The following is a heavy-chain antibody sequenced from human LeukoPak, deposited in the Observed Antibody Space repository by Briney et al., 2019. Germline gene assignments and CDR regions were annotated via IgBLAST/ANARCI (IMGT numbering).Heavy chain of an antibody. CDR2: INKGGTVK. J-gene: IGHJ4*02. Sequence: GPLSPSCAAPGSTFSTTWMAWFGQPPGKGREWVANINKGGTVKASTDSVTGRVSVSSDNAENSLYLHLRSLRGEDTGVYYCARDVGGGYHLFTESHSGQGALVTV. CDR1: GSTFSTTW. V-gene: IGHV3-7*04. CDR3: ARDVGGGYHLFTESH. D-gene: IGHD3-22*01.